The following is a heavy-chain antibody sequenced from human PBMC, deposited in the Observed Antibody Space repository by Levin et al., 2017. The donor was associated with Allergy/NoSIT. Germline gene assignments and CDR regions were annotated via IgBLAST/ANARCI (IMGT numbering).Heavy chain of an antibody. CDR3: ARMYYDFWRGYSTLFDY. D-gene: IGHD3-3*01. J-gene: IGHJ4*02. CDR2: IWYDGSNK. Sequence: PAGGSLRLSCAASGFTFSSYAMHWVRQGPGKGLEWVAIIWYDGSNKYYADSVKGRFTISRDNSKNTLYLQMNSLRAEDTAVYYCARMYYDFWRGYSTLFDYWGQGTLVTVSS. V-gene: IGHV3-33*01. CDR1: GFTFSSYA.